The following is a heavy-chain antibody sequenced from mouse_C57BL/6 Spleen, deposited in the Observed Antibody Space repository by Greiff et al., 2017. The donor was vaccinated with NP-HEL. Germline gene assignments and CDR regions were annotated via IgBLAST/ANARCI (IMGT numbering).Heavy chain of an antibody. Sequence: QVQLKESGPELVKPGASVKISCKASGYAFSSSWMNWVKQRPGKGLEWIGRIYPGDGDTNYNGKFKGKATLTADKSSSTAYMQLSSLTSEDSAVYFCARKGMDYWGQGTSVTVSS. CDR3: ARKGMDY. CDR2: IYPGDGDT. V-gene: IGHV1-82*01. J-gene: IGHJ4*01. CDR1: GYAFSSSW.